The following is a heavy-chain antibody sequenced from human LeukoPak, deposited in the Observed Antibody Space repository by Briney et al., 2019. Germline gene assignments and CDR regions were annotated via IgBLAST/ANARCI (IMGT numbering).Heavy chain of an antibody. Sequence: SETLSLTCTVSGGSISSYYWSWIRQPAGKGLEWIGRIYTSGSTNYNPSLKSRVTMSVDTSKNQFSLKLSSVTAADTAVYYCARDGIAAAGPGYYYYYMDVWGKGTTVTVSS. J-gene: IGHJ6*03. V-gene: IGHV4-4*07. D-gene: IGHD6-13*01. CDR3: ARDGIAAAGPGYYYYYMDV. CDR1: GGSISSYY. CDR2: IYTSGST.